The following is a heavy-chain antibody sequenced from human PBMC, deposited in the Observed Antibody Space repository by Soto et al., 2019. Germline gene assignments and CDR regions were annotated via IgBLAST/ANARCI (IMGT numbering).Heavy chain of an antibody. CDR3: ARHGSTSWYSYDYHGMDV. D-gene: IGHD5-18*01. Sequence: EVQLVESGGGLVQPGGALRLSCAASGFTFRTYWLSWVRQVPGKGLEWVANINLDGSEKNYVDSVKGRFTISRDNARNSWYLQMSSLRAGVAALYDSARHGSTSWYSYDYHGMDVWGQGTTVTVSS. CDR2: INLDGSEK. V-gene: IGHV3-7*05. J-gene: IGHJ6*02. CDR1: GFTFRTYW.